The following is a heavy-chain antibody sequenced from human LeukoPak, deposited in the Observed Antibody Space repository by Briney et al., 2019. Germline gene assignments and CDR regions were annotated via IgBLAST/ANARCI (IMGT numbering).Heavy chain of an antibody. CDR3: ARQRWFGELLYPDY. CDR1: GGSISSYY. J-gene: IGHJ4*02. D-gene: IGHD3-10*01. V-gene: IGHV4-4*07. Sequence: SETLSLTCTVSGGSISSYYWSWIRQPAGKGLEWIGRIYTSGSTNYNPSLKSRVTMSVDTSKNQFSLKLSSVTAADTAVYYCARQRWFGELLYPDYWGQGTLVTVSS. CDR2: IYTSGST.